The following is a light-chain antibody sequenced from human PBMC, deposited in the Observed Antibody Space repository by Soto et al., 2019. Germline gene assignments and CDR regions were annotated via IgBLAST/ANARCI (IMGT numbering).Light chain of an antibody. Sequence: EIVMTQSPATLSVSPGERDTLSCRASQSVRSNLAWYQQKPGQAPRLLIYGATTRATGIPDRFSGSGSGTELTLTLSSLQSEDFAVYYCQQYYYWPPAFGGGTKVEIK. V-gene: IGKV3-15*01. CDR3: QQYYYWPPA. CDR1: QSVRSN. J-gene: IGKJ4*01. CDR2: GAT.